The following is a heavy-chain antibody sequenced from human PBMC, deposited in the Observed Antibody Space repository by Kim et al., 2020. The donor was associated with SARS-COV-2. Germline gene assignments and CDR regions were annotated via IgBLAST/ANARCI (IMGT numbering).Heavy chain of an antibody. Sequence: GGSLRLSCAVSGVTSTTYATHWVRQAPGKGLEWVAVISEGFSPMFYADSVKGRFTISRDSSQNAVHLQMSSLRVEDTAVYYCARRGPLKGPFRDYRDMWGQGILVTVSS. CDR2: ISEGFSPM. V-gene: IGHV3-30*04. CDR3: ARRGPLKGPFRDYRDM. D-gene: IGHD4-17*01. J-gene: IGHJ4*02. CDR1: GVTSTTYA.